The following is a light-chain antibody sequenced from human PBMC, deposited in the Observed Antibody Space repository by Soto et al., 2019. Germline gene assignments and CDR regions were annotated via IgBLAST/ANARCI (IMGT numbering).Light chain of an antibody. Sequence: DIQMTQSRSTRAASGGERFTSTCRASQSISSYLNWYQQKPGKAPKLLIYAASSLQSGVPSRFSGSGSGTDFTLTISSLQPEDFATYYCQQSYSTPRTFGQGTDWRL. CDR3: QQSYSTPRT. CDR2: AAS. J-gene: IGKJ5*01. V-gene: IGKV1-39*01. CDR1: QSISSY.